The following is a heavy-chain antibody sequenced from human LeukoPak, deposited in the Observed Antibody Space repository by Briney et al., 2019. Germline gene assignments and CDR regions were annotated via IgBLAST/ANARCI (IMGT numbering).Heavy chain of an antibody. J-gene: IGHJ4*02. CDR2: ISGSGGST. D-gene: IGHD5-18*01. CDR1: GFTFSSYA. Sequence: PGGSLRLSCAASGFTFSSYAMSWVRQAPGKGLEWVSAISGSGGSTYYADSVKGRFTISRDNSKNTLYLQMNSLRAEDTAVYYCAKDLRIQLWFYGDYWGQGTLVTVSS. CDR3: AKDLRIQLWFYGDY. V-gene: IGHV3-23*01.